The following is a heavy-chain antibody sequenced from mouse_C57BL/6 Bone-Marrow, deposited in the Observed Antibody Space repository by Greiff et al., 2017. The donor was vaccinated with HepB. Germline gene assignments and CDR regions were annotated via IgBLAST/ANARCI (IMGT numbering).Heavy chain of an antibody. J-gene: IGHJ3*01. CDR1: GYTFTSYW. V-gene: IGHV1-53*01. CDR2: INPSNGGT. CDR3: ARSREIFDYDGEGFAY. D-gene: IGHD2-4*01. Sequence: VQLQQPGTELVKPGASVKLSCKASGYTFTSYWMHWVKQRPGQGLEWIGNINPSNGGTNYNEKFKSKATLTVDKSSSTAYMQLSSLTSEDSAVYYCARSREIFDYDGEGFAYWGQGTLVTVSA.